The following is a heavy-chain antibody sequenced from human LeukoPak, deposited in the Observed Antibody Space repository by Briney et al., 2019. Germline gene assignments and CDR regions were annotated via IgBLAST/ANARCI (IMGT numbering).Heavy chain of an antibody. D-gene: IGHD5-18*01. CDR2: ISSSSSYI. Sequence: MAGGSLRVSCAASGFTFSSYSMNWVRQAPGKGLEWVSSISSSSSYIYYADSVKGRFTISRDNAKNSLYLQMNSLRAEDTAVYYCARVDTAMDFDYWGQGTLVTVSS. CDR1: GFTFSSYS. J-gene: IGHJ4*02. V-gene: IGHV3-21*01. CDR3: ARVDTAMDFDY.